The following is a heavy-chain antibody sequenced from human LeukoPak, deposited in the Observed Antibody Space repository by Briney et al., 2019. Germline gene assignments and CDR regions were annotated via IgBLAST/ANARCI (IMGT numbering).Heavy chain of an antibody. V-gene: IGHV4-34*01. CDR2: INHSGST. CDR1: GGSCSGYY. CDR3: AKSNGYGLVDI. J-gene: IGHJ3*02. Sequence: PSGTLSLTCAVYGGSCSGYYWSWIRQPPGKGLEWIWEINHSGSTNYNPSLKSRVTISVDTSKNQFSLKLSSVTAADTAVYYCAKSNGYGLVDIWGQGTMVTVSS. D-gene: IGHD3-10*01.